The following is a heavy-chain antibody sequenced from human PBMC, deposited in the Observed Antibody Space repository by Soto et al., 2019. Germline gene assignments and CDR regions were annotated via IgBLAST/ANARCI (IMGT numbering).Heavy chain of an antibody. CDR1: GGSISSGGYY. CDR3: ARERHLKDYYDSSGTRPYYFDY. J-gene: IGHJ4*02. V-gene: IGHV4-31*03. CDR2: IYYSGST. Sequence: PSETLSLTCTVSGGSISSGGYYWSWIRQHPGKGLEWIGYIYYSGSTYYNPSLKSRVTISVDTSKNQFSLKLSSVTAADTAVYYCARERHLKDYYDSSGTRPYYFDYWGQGTLVTVYS. D-gene: IGHD3-22*01.